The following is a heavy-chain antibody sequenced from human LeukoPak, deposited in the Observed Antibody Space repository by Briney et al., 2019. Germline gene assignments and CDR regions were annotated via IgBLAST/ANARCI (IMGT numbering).Heavy chain of an antibody. CDR2: IKQDGSEK. CDR3: ARAQGYYDSSGYYYFDY. J-gene: IGHJ4*02. V-gene: IGHV3-7*01. Sequence: PGGSPRLSCAASGFTFSSYWMSWVRQAPGKGLEWVANIKQDGSEKYYVDSVKGRFTISRDNAKNSLYLQMNSLRAEDTAVYYCARAQGYYDSSGYYYFDYWGQGTLVTVSS. CDR1: GFTFSSYW. D-gene: IGHD3-22*01.